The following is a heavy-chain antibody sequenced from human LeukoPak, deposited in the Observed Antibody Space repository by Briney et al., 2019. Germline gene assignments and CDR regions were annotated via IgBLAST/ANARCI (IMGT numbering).Heavy chain of an antibody. J-gene: IGHJ3*02. Sequence: SETLSLTCTVSGGSISSYYWSWIRQPPGKGLEWIGYIYYGGSTNYNPSLKSRVTISVDTSKNQFSLKLSSVTAADTAVYYCARDFMNYDSSGYYSDAFDIWGQGTMVTVSS. CDR1: GGSISSYY. V-gene: IGHV4-59*01. CDR3: ARDFMNYDSSGYYSDAFDI. D-gene: IGHD3-22*01. CDR2: IYYGGST.